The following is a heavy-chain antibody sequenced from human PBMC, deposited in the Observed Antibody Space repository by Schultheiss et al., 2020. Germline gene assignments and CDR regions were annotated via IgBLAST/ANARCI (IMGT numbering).Heavy chain of an antibody. V-gene: IGHV3-33*01. CDR1: RFTFSSYG. D-gene: IGHD3-22*01. CDR3: ARDYYDSSGRNDAFDI. CDR2: IWYDGSNK. J-gene: IGHJ3*02. Sequence: GGSLRLSCAASRFTFSSYGMHWVRQAPGKGLEWVAVIWYDGSNKYYADSVKGRFTISRDNSKNTLYLQMNSLRAEDTAVYYCARDYYDSSGRNDAFDIWGQGTMVTVS.